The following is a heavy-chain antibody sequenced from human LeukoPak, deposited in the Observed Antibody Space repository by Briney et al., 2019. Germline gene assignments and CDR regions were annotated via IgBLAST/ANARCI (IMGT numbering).Heavy chain of an antibody. CDR2: ISGSGGST. Sequence: TGGTLRLSCAASGFTFSSYGMSWVRQAPGKGLEWVSAISGSGGSTYYADSVKGRFTISRDNSKNTLYLQMNSLRAEDTAVYYCAKRGGSSGWYSIDYWGQGTLVTVSS. D-gene: IGHD6-19*01. J-gene: IGHJ4*02. CDR1: GFTFSSYG. CDR3: AKRGGSSGWYSIDY. V-gene: IGHV3-23*01.